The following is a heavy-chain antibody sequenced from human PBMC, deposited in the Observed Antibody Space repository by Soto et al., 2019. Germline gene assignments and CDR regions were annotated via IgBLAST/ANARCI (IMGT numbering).Heavy chain of an antibody. CDR3: ARGSPFITMIVVVIRPPDY. D-gene: IGHD3-22*01. CDR1: GFTFSSYE. V-gene: IGHV3-48*03. CDR2: ISSSGSTI. Sequence: PGGSLRLSCAASGFTFSSYEMNGVRQAPGKGLEWVSYISSSGSTIYYADSVKGRFTISRDNAKNSLYLQMNSLRAEDTAVYYCARGSPFITMIVVVIRPPDYWGQGTLVTVSS. J-gene: IGHJ4*02.